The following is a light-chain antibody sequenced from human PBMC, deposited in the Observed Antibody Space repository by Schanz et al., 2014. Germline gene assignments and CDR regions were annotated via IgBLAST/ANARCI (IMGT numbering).Light chain of an antibody. V-gene: IGKV3-15*01. CDR1: QSVSNK. CDR3: QQYYSYPRT. CDR2: GAS. J-gene: IGKJ1*01. Sequence: EIVLTQSPATLSVSPGERATLSCRASQSVSNKLAWYQQKPGQAPRLLIDGASTRATGIPARFSGSGSGTEFTLTISSLQSEDFATYYCQQYYSYPRTFGQGTKVEIK.